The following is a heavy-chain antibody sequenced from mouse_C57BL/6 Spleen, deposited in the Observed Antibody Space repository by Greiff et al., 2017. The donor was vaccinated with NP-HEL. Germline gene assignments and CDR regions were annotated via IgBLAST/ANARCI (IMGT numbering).Heavy chain of an antibody. CDR3: ARSYGNYGGDWYFDV. CDR1: GYSFTGYY. Sequence: VQLKQSGPELVKPGASVKISCKASGYSFTGYYMNWVKQSPEKSLEWIGEINPSTGGTTYNQKFKAKATLTVDKSSSTAYMQLKSLTSEDSAVYYCARSYGNYGGDWYFDVWGTGTTVTVSS. D-gene: IGHD2-1*01. J-gene: IGHJ1*03. CDR2: INPSTGGT. V-gene: IGHV1-42*01.